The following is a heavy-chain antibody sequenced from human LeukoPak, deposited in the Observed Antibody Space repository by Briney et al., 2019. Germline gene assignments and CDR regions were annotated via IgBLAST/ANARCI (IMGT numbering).Heavy chain of an antibody. CDR3: ARVRTNSGLPDY. CDR2: INHSGST. D-gene: IGHD5-12*01. J-gene: IGHJ4*02. CDR1: GGSFSGYY. Sequence: KPSETLSLTCAVYGGSFSGYYWSWIRQPPGKGLEWIGEINHSGSTNYNPSLKSRVTISVDTSKNQFSLKLSSVTAADTAVYYCARVRTNSGLPDYWGQGTLVTVSS. V-gene: IGHV4-34*01.